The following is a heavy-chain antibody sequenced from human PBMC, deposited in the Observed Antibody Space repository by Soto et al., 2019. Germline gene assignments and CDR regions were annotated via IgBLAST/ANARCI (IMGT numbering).Heavy chain of an antibody. CDR1: GGFVSSGSYY. D-gene: IGHD1-1*01. J-gene: IGHJ3*02. CDR2: MSHSGGT. V-gene: IGHV4-34*01. Sequence: QVQLQQWGAGLLKPSETLSLTCAVYGGFVSSGSYYWSWIRQPPGKGLEWIGEMSHSGGTHFNPSLKSRVTISVDTSKNQFSLKMSSVTAADTALYHCARVERGTATTVVDAFDICGPGTMVTVSS. CDR3: ARVERGTATTVVDAFDI.